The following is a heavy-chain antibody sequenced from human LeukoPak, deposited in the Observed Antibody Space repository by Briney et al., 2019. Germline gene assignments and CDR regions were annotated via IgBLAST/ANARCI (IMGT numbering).Heavy chain of an antibody. CDR2: IIPIFGTA. D-gene: IGHD3-10*01. V-gene: IGHV1-69*13. Sequence: ASVKVSCKASGGTFSTYAISWVRQAPGQGLEWMGGIIPIFGTANYAQKFQDRVTINADESTSTAYMELSSLRSEDTAVYYCARAGELFHYYYMDVWGKGTTVTISS. CDR3: ARAGELFHYYYMDV. J-gene: IGHJ6*03. CDR1: GGTFSTYA.